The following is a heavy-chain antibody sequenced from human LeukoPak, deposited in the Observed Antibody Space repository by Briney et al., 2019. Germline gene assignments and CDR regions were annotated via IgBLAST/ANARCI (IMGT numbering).Heavy chain of an antibody. CDR1: GGSFSGYY. J-gene: IGHJ6*04. Sequence: SETLSLTCAVYGGSFSGYYWSWIRQPPGKGLEWIGEINHSGSTNYNPSLKSRVTISVDTSKNQFSLKLSSVTAADTAVYYCARVSMDYDFWSGYSLDVWRKGTTVTVSS. CDR2: INHSGST. D-gene: IGHD3-3*01. V-gene: IGHV4-34*01. CDR3: ARVSMDYDFWSGYSLDV.